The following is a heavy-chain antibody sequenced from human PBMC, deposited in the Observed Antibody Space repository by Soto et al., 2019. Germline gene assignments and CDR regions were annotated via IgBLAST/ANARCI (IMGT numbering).Heavy chain of an antibody. CDR1: GGSISSSSYY. V-gene: IGHV4-39*01. J-gene: IGHJ6*02. CDR2: IYYSGST. Sequence: SETLSLTCTVSGGSISSSSYYWGWIRQPPGKGLEWIGSIYYSGSTYYNPSLKSRVTISVDTSKNRFSLKLGSVTAADTAVYYCARHFARRITIFGASGYYYYGMDVWGQGTTVTVSS. CDR3: ARHFARRITIFGASGYYYYGMDV. D-gene: IGHD3-3*01.